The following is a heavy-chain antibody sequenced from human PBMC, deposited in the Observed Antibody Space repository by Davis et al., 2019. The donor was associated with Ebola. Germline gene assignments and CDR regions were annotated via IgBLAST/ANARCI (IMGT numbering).Heavy chain of an antibody. CDR2: ISAYNGNT. CDR3: ARDRCGSCYSSYGMDV. Sequence: ASVKVSCKASGYTFTSYAMHWVRQAPGQRLEWMGWISAYNGNTNYAQKLQGRVTMTRDTSTSTVYMELSSLRSEDTAVYYCARDRCGSCYSSYGMDVWGQGTTVTVSS. D-gene: IGHD2-15*01. J-gene: IGHJ6*02. V-gene: IGHV1-3*01. CDR1: GYTFTSYA.